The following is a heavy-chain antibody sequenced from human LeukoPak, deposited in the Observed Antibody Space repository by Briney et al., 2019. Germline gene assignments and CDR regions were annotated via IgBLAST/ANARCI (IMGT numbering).Heavy chain of an antibody. J-gene: IGHJ3*02. CDR3: ARDVGASAPDAFDI. CDR1: GFTFSTYN. CDR2: ISTNSNYI. Sequence: GGSLRLSCAASGFTFSTYNMNWVRQAPGKGLEWVSSISTNSNYIHYADSVKGRFTISRDNAKDSLYLQMNSLRVEDTDVYYCARDVGASAPDAFDIWGQGTMVTVSS. D-gene: IGHD1-26*01. V-gene: IGHV3-21*01.